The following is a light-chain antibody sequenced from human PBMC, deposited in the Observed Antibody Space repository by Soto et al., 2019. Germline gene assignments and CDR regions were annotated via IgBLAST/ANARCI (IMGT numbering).Light chain of an antibody. CDR1: QSVSSSY. CDR2: GAS. CDR3: QQYGGSPRT. V-gene: IGKV3-20*01. J-gene: IGKJ1*01. Sequence: EIVLTQSPGTLSLSPGERATLSCRASQSVSSSYLAWYQQKPGQAPRLLIYGASNRATGIPDRFSGSGSGTDFTLTISRLEPEDFAVYYCQQYGGSPRTFGQGTRWIS.